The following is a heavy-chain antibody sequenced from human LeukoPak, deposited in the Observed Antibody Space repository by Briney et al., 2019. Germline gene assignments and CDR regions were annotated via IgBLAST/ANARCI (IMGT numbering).Heavy chain of an antibody. D-gene: IGHD5-12*01. CDR1: GYTFTSYY. CDR2: IIPIFGTA. J-gene: IGHJ4*02. CDR3: ARDLISGYDSVTAMSFDY. Sequence: ASVKVSCKASGYTFTSYYMHWVRQAPGQGLEWMGRIIPIFGTANYAQKFQGRVTITTDESTSTAYMELSSLRSEDTAVYYCARDLISGYDSVTAMSFDYWGQGTLVTVSS. V-gene: IGHV1-69*05.